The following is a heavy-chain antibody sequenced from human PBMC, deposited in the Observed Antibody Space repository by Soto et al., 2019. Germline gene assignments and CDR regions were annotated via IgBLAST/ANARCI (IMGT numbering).Heavy chain of an antibody. CDR1: GYRFTSYG. CDR2: ISAYDDNT. J-gene: IGHJ6*02. V-gene: IGHV1-18*01. CDR3: ARGGYYDSSGSRNYNYYGMNV. Sequence: ASVKVSCKASGYRFTSYGISWVRQAPGQGLEWLGWISAYDDNTKYAQTLQGRVSMSTDTSTNTAYMELRSLRSDDTAMYYCARGGYYDSSGSRNYNYYGMNVWGQGTTVTVSS. D-gene: IGHD3-22*01.